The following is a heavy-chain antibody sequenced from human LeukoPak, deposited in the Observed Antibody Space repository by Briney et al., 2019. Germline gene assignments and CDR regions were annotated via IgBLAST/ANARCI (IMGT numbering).Heavy chain of an antibody. CDR1: GYTLTELS. CDR2: FDPEDGQT. J-gene: IGHJ4*02. V-gene: IGHV1-24*01. D-gene: IGHD3-3*01. Sequence: ASVKVSCKVSGYTLTELSMHWVRQAPGNGLEWMGGFDPEDGQTIYAQKFQGRVTMTEDTSTNTAYMELSSVRSEDTAVYYCATGLWSGYYFYRGQGNLVTVSS. CDR3: ATGLWSGYYFY.